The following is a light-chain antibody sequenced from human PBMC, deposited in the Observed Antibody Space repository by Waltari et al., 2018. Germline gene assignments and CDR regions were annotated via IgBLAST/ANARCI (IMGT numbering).Light chain of an antibody. Sequence: DIQMTQSPSSLSASVGDRVTIPCRASQTISSYLSWYQQKPGKAPNLLIYAASSLQSGVPSRFSGSGSGTDFTLTISSLQPEDFATYYCQQSYNTPRTFGQGTKVEVK. J-gene: IGKJ1*01. CDR2: AAS. CDR3: QQSYNTPRT. CDR1: QTISSY. V-gene: IGKV1-39*01.